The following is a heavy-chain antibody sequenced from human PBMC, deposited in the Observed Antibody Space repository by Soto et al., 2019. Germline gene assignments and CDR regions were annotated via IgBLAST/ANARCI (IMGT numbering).Heavy chain of an antibody. J-gene: IGHJ5*02. CDR2: IRSKANSYAT. CDR1: GFTFSGSA. D-gene: IGHD6-13*01. V-gene: IGHV3-73*01. Sequence: QPGGSLRLSCAASGFTFSGSAMHWVRQASGKGLEWVGRIRSKANSYATAYAASVKGRFTISRDDSKNTAYLQMNSLKTEDTAVYYCTGTRIAAAGTMFDPWGQGTLVTVSS. CDR3: TGTRIAAAGTMFDP.